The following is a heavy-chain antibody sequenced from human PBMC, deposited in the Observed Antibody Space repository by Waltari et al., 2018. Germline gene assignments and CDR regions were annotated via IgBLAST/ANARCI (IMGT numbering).Heavy chain of an antibody. CDR1: GGSISSYY. V-gene: IGHV4-59*01. CDR2: IHYSGST. J-gene: IGHJ4*02. CDR3: ARTCSGGSCYTALDY. D-gene: IGHD2-15*01. Sequence: QVQLQESGTGLVKPSETLSLTCTVSGGSISSYYWSWIRQPPGKGLEWIGYIHYSGSTNYNPSLKSRVTISVDTSKNQFSLKLSSVTAADTAVYYCARTCSGGSCYTALDYWGQGTLVTVSS.